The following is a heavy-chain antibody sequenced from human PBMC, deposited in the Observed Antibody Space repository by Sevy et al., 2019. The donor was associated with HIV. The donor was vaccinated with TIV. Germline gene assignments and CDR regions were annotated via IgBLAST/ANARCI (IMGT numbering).Heavy chain of an antibody. CDR3: ARDEQTYGDYDYFDY. CDR2: ISSSSRTI. D-gene: IGHD4-17*01. CDR1: GFTFSTYS. J-gene: IGHJ4*02. V-gene: IGHV3-48*01. Sequence: GWSLRLSCAASGFTFSTYSMNWVRQAPGKGLEWVSYISSSSRTIFYADSVKGRFTISRDNAKKSLYLQMDSLTAEDTAVYYCARDEQTYGDYDYFDYWGQGTLVTVSS.